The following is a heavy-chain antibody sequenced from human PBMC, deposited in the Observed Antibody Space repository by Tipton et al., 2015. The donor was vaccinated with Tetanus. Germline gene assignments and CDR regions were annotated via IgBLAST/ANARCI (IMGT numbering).Heavy chain of an antibody. Sequence: TLSLTCTVSGDSIGSSGYFWSWIRQAPGKGLEWIGHVYSGGSFDYTPSLESRLTLSMDTSKNSFSLKLTSVTPADTALYYCARIGVSTDAYYFDVWGPGTLVTVSS. D-gene: IGHD3-16*01. CDR2: VYSGGSF. V-gene: IGHV4-31*03. CDR3: ARIGVSTDAYYFDV. CDR1: GDSIGSSGYF. J-gene: IGHJ4*02.